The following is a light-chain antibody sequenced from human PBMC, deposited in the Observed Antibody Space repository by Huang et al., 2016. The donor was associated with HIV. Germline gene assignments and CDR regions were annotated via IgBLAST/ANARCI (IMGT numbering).Light chain of an antibody. CDR3: QQRSNWPLT. Sequence: EIVLTQSPAILSLSPGERATLSCRASQSVSSHLVWYQQKPGQAPRLLIYDASNRATGIPARFSGSGSGTDFTLTISSLEPEDFAVYYCQQRSNWPLTFGGGTKVEIK. CDR2: DAS. V-gene: IGKV3-11*01. J-gene: IGKJ4*01. CDR1: QSVSSH.